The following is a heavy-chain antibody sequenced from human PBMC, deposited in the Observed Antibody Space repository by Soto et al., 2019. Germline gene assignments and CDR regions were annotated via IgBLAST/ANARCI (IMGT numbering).Heavy chain of an antibody. CDR1: CYSISSGSY. Sequence: LSRTCTLSCYSISSGSYWAWIWQPPGKGPEWIASIYHGGTTFYNPSLKSRITISVDTYNNQFSLKLTSVTAADTAVYYCARVHVMVVAGSTFDYWGHGTLVTVSS. CDR2: IYHGGTT. V-gene: IGHV4-38-2*02. J-gene: IGHJ4*01. CDR3: ARVHVMVVAGSTFDY. D-gene: IGHD6-19*01.